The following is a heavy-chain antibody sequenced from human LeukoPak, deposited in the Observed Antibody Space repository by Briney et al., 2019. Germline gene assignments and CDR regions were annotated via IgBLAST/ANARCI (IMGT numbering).Heavy chain of an antibody. CDR3: ARDLGSSWTAPDY. D-gene: IGHD6-13*01. CDR2: IIPILGIA. CDR1: GSTCSSYA. J-gene: IGHJ4*02. Sequence: SDKVSCKASGSTCSSYAINWVRQAPGQGLQWKGRIIPILGIANYAQKFQGRVTITADKSTSTAYMELSSLRSEDTAVYYCARDLGSSWTAPDYWGQGTLVTVSS. V-gene: IGHV1-69*04.